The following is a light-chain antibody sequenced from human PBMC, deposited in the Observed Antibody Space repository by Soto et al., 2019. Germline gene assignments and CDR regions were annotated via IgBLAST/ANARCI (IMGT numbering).Light chain of an antibody. Sequence: QPVRTQSPSASASLGASVKLTCSQSSGHSNYAIAWHQQQSEKGPRYLMKLNSDGSHSKGDGIPDRFSGSSSGAERYLTISSLQSEDEADYYCQTWGFGIVVFGGGTKVTVL. V-gene: IGLV4-69*01. CDR1: SGHSNYA. J-gene: IGLJ2*01. CDR2: LNSDGSH. CDR3: QTWGFGIVV.